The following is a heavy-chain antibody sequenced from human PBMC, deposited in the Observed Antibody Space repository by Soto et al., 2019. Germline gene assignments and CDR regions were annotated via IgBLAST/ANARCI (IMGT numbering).Heavy chain of an antibody. V-gene: IGHV3-7*01. J-gene: IGHJ5*01. CDR1: GFTFSTHW. CDR3: ARGKGRDCSGGKCCNWFDS. CDR2: IKQDESEK. Sequence: EVQLVESGGGLVQPGGSLRLSCAASGFTFSTHWMGWVRQAPGKGLEWVANIKQDESEKYYVDSVKGRFTISRDNAKNSLFLQMNSLRAEDAALYYCARGKGRDCSGGKCCNWFDSWGQGTLVAVSS. D-gene: IGHD2-15*01.